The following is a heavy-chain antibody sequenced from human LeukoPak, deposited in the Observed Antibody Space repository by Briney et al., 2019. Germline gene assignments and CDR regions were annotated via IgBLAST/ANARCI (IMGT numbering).Heavy chain of an antibody. Sequence: SVKVSCKASGGTFSSYAISWVRQAPGQGLEWMGGIIPIFGTANYAQKFQGRVTITADESTSTAYMELSSLRSEDTAVYYCARDIGYSYVWGLFDPWGQGTLVTVSS. CDR2: IIPIFGTA. V-gene: IGHV1-69*01. CDR3: ARDIGYSYVWGLFDP. D-gene: IGHD5-18*01. CDR1: GGTFSSYA. J-gene: IGHJ5*02.